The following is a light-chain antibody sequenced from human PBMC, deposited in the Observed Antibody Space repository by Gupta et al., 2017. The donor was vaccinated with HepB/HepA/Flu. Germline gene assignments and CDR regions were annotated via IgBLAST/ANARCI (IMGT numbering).Light chain of an antibody. CDR2: DTS. Sequence: IALTQSPAPLSLSPGERATLSCRASQSVSHYLAWFQQRPGQAPRLLIYDTSTRAPDIPPRFTASGSGTDFTLTISSLESEDFAVYYCQQRSDWPHTFGQGTKLEIK. J-gene: IGKJ2*01. V-gene: IGKV3-11*01. CDR1: QSVSHY. CDR3: QQRSDWPHT.